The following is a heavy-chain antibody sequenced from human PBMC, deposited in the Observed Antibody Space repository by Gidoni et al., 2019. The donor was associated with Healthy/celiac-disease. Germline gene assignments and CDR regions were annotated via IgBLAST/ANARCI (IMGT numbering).Heavy chain of an antibody. CDR2: IYYSGST. V-gene: IGHV4-59*01. J-gene: IGHJ4*02. Sequence: QVQLQESGPGLVKPSETLSLTCTVSGGSISSYYWSWIRQPPGKGLEWIGYIYYSGSTNYNPSLKSRVTISVDTSKNQFSLKLSSVTAADTAVYYCAGSGSYDRGEYYWGQGTLVTVSS. D-gene: IGHD1-26*01. CDR3: AGSGSYDRGEYY. CDR1: GGSISSYY.